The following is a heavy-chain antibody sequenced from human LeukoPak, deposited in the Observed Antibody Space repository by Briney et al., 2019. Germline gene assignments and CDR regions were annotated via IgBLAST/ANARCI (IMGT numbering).Heavy chain of an antibody. CDR3: ARHWIETTKTYSYWFDP. CDR1: WDSLKNPY. J-gene: IGHJ5*02. D-gene: IGHD1-1*01. Sequence: SETLSLTRTGSWDSLKNPYRGLVRPPPGEGLEWVGVIYTRGSTNYNPSLKSRVTMSGDTSKNQVSLTLNSVTAADTAVYYCARHWIETTKTYSYWFDPWGQGTLVTVSS. V-gene: IGHV4-4*09. CDR2: IYTRGST.